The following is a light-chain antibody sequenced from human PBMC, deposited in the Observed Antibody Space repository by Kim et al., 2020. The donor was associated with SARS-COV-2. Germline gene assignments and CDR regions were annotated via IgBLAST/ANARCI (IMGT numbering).Light chain of an antibody. CDR2: SAS. J-gene: IGKJ1*01. Sequence: ENVMTQSPATLSLSPGERATLSCRASQSVSSNFLACYQHTTGQAPRLLIYSASSRASGIPDRFSGSGSGTDFTLTISTLEPEDFAVYYCQQYATSPETFGQGTKVDIK. CDR3: QQYATSPET. V-gene: IGKV3-20*01. CDR1: QSVSSNF.